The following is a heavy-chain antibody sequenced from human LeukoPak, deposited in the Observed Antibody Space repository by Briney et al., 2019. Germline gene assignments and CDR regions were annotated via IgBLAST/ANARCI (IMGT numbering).Heavy chain of an antibody. Sequence: PGGSLRLSCAASGFTFSSYWMSWVRQAPGKGLEWVANIKQDGSEKYYVDSVKGRFTISRDNAKNSLYLQMNSLRAEDTAVYYCARDDWAGDYGGNSGDYWGQGTLVTVSS. CDR3: ARDDWAGDYGGNSGDY. J-gene: IGHJ4*02. V-gene: IGHV3-7*01. CDR1: GFTFSSYW. CDR2: IKQDGSEK. D-gene: IGHD4-23*01.